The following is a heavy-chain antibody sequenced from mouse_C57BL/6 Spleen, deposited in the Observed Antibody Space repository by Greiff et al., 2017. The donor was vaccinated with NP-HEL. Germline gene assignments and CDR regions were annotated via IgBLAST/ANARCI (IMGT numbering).Heavy chain of an antibody. J-gene: IGHJ3*01. D-gene: IGHD1-1*01. Sequence: VHVKQSGPELVKPGASVKMSCKASGYTFTDYNMHWVKQSHGKSLEWIGYIYPNNGGTSYNQKFKGKATLTVNKSSSTAYMELRSLTSEDSAVYYCARRDYGSSQFAYWGQGTLVTVSA. CDR1: GYTFTDYN. CDR2: IYPNNGGT. CDR3: ARRDYGSSQFAY. V-gene: IGHV1-22*01.